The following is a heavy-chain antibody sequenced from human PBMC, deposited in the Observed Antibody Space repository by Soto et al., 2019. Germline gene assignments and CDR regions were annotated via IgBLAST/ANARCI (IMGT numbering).Heavy chain of an antibody. J-gene: IGHJ5*02. D-gene: IGHD2-21*02. V-gene: IGHV1-69*04. CDR1: GGTFSSYS. Sequence: SSVRVSYRASGGTFSSYSIRWVRKEPGQGLEWMGRIIPILGIANYAQKFQGRVTITADKSTSTAYMELSSLRSEDTAVYYCARDPSNYCGGDCYLIDPGGQGTLVTVSS. CDR3: ARDPSNYCGGDCYLIDP. CDR2: IIPILGIA.